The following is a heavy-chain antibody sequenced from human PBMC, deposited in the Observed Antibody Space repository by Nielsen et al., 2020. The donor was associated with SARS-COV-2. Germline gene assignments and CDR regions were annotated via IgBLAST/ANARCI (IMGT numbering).Heavy chain of an antibody. CDR1: GGSFSGYY. CDR3: ARVQRLRSVNFDY. D-gene: IGHD6-19*01. V-gene: IGHV4-34*01. CDR2: INHSGST. J-gene: IGHJ4*02. Sequence: SETLSLTCAVYGGSFSGYYWSWIRQPPGKGLEWIGEINHSGSTNYNPSLKSRVTISVDKSKNQFSLKLSSVTAADTAVYYCARVQRLRSVNFDYWGQGTLVTVSS.